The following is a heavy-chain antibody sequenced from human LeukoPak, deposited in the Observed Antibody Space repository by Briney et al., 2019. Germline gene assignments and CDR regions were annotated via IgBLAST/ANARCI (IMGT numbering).Heavy chain of an antibody. J-gene: IGHJ4*02. CDR1: GFTFSTYA. Sequence: PGGSLRLSSAASGFTFSTYAMSWVRQIPGKGLEWVSAISGSDDGTYYADSVKGRFTISRDNSRNTLYLQMNTLRAEDTAVYFCAKSPVSSCRGSFCYPFDYWGQGNLVTVSS. V-gene: IGHV3-23*01. CDR2: ISGSDDGT. D-gene: IGHD2-15*01. CDR3: AKSPVSSCRGSFCYPFDY.